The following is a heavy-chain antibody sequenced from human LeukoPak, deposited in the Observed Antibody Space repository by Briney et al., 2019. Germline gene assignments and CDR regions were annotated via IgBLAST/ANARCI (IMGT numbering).Heavy chain of an antibody. CDR2: ISYDGSNK. J-gene: IGHJ3*02. V-gene: IGHV3-30-3*01. D-gene: IGHD6-13*01. Sequence: GGSLRLSCAASGFTFSSYAMHWVRQAPGKGLEWVAVISYDGSNKYYADSVKGRFTISRDNSKNTLYLQMNSLRAEDTAVYYCAKDPPHRPQQLAPVEAFDIWGQGTMVTVSS. CDR1: GFTFSSYA. CDR3: AKDPPHRPQQLAPVEAFDI.